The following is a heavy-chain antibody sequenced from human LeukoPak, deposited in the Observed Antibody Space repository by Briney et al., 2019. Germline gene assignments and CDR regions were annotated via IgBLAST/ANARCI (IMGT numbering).Heavy chain of an antibody. CDR2: IYYSGST. V-gene: IGHV4-59*12. CDR1: GGSISSYY. Sequence: SGTLSLTCTVSGGSISSYYWSWIRQPPGKGLEWIGYIYYSGSTNYNPSLKSRVTISVDTSKNQFSLKLSSVTAADTAVYYCARGGGNYDFWSGPIDYWGQGTLVTVSS. D-gene: IGHD3-3*01. CDR3: ARGGGNYDFWSGPIDY. J-gene: IGHJ4*02.